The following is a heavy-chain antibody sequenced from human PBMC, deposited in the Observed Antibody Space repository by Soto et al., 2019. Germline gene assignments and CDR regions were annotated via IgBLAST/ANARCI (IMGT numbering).Heavy chain of an antibody. CDR3: AKLVRDDVRRSDLDH. CDR1: GDSITASYSN. Sequence: QLQLRESGPGLVRPSETLSLTCTVSGDSITASYSNWAWIRQPPGKVLEWIGTFYYSGTTSQNPPLRSRITISGDTSRNQFSLKLRSVTAADSCVYYCAKLVRDDVRRSDLDHWGQGTLVTVSS. V-gene: IGHV4-39*01. J-gene: IGHJ4*02. D-gene: IGHD3-10*02. CDR2: FYYSGTT.